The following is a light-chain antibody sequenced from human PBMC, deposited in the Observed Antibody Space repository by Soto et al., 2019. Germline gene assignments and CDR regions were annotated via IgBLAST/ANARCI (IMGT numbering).Light chain of an antibody. CDR2: DVN. V-gene: IGLV2-11*01. Sequence: QSVLTQPRSVSGSPGQSVTISCTGTSSDVGVYNFVSWHQQHPGKAPKLVIYDVNKRPSEVPDRFSASKSGNTASLTISGLQAEDEADYYCSSYTDTNTFVFGGGTKLTVL. J-gene: IGLJ2*01. CDR3: SSYTDTNTFV. CDR1: SSDVGVYNF.